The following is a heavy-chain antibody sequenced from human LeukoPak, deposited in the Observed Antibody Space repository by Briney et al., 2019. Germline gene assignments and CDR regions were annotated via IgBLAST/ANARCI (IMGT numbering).Heavy chain of an antibody. CDR1: GVSISSGGYY. D-gene: IGHD3-3*01. Sequence: SETLSLTCTVSGVSISSGGYYWSWIRQHPGKGLEWIGYIYYSGSTYYNPSLKSRVTISVDTSKNQFSLKLSSVTAADTAVYYCARESPFWSGYFDYWGQGTLVTVSS. V-gene: IGHV4-31*03. CDR3: ARESPFWSGYFDY. J-gene: IGHJ4*02. CDR2: IYYSGST.